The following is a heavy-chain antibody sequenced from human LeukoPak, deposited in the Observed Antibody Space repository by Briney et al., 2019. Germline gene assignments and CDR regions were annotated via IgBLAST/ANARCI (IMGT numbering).Heavy chain of an antibody. CDR1: GFTFSSYE. V-gene: IGHV3-48*03. CDR2: ISSSGSTI. D-gene: IGHD3-22*01. CDR3: ARPYDISVGDAFDI. Sequence: GGSLRLSCAASGFTFSSYEMNWVRQAPGKGLEWVSYISSSGSTIYYADSVKGRFTISRDNAKNSLYLQMNSLRAEDTAVYYCARPYDISVGDAFDIWGQGTMVTVSS. J-gene: IGHJ3*02.